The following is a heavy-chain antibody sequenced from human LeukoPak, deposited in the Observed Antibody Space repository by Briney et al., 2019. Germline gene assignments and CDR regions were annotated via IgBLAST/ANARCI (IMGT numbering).Heavy chain of an antibody. V-gene: IGHV1-18*01. Sequence: GASVKVSCEASGYTFTSYGISWVRQAPGQGLEWMGWISAYNGNTNYAQKLQGRVTMTTDTSTSTAYMELRSLRSDDTAVYYCARNYDQVSNDAFDIWGQGTMVTVSS. CDR2: ISAYNGNT. J-gene: IGHJ3*02. CDR1: GYTFTSYG. CDR3: ARNYDQVSNDAFDI. D-gene: IGHD3-22*01.